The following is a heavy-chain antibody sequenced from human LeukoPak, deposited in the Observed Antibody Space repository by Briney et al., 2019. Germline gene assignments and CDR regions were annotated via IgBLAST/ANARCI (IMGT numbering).Heavy chain of an antibody. CDR1: GYTFTSYD. CDR3: ARGRLPGIVVVIWFDP. J-gene: IGHJ5*02. CDR2: MNPNSGNT. V-gene: IGHV1-8*01. D-gene: IGHD3-22*01. Sequence: ASVKVSCKAPGYTFTSYDINWVRQATGQGLEWMGWMNPNSGNTGYAQKFQGRVTMTRNTSISTAYMELSSLRSEDTAVYYCARGRLPGIVVVIWFDPWGQGTLVTVSS.